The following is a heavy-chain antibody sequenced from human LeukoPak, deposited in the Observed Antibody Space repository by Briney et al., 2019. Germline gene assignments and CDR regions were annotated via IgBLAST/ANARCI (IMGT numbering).Heavy chain of an antibody. J-gene: IGHJ4*02. CDR2: IKQDGTGK. CDR3: ARGSGSYYDPPHLIDY. CDR1: GFTFSNAW. V-gene: IGHV3-7*01. D-gene: IGHD1-26*01. Sequence: GGSLRLSCAASGFTFSNAWMSWVRQAPGKGLEWVANIKQDGTGKYYVDSVKGRFTISRDNAKNSLYLQMNSLRAEDTAVYYCARGSGSYYDPPHLIDYWGQGTLVTVSS.